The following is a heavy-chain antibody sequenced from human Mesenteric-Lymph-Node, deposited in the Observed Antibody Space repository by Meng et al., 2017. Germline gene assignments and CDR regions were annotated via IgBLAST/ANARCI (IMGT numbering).Heavy chain of an antibody. CDR2: IYHSGST. J-gene: IGHJ4*02. Sequence: GEGLWKASGALSLTFAVSGGSISNNYWSWIRQPPGKGLEWIGFIYHSGSTNYNPSLKSRVTISVDKSKNQFSLKLSSVTAADTAVYYCARVSSGWDYFDYWGQGTLVTVSS. CDR3: ARVSSGWDYFDY. V-gene: IGHV4-59*12. CDR1: GGSISNNY. D-gene: IGHD6-19*01.